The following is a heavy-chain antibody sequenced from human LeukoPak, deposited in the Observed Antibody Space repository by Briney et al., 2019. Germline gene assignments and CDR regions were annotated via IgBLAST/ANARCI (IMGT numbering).Heavy chain of an antibody. V-gene: IGHV3-9*01. CDR3: AKDLAEYYYGSGSYMGLDV. Sequence: GGSLRLSCTASGFTFDGYAMHWVRQAPGKGLEWVSGISWNSGSIGYADSVKGRFTISRDNAKNSLYLQMNSLRAEDTALYYCAKDLAEYYYGSGSYMGLDVWGQGTTVTVSS. J-gene: IGHJ6*02. D-gene: IGHD3-10*01. CDR2: ISWNSGSI. CDR1: GFTFDGYA.